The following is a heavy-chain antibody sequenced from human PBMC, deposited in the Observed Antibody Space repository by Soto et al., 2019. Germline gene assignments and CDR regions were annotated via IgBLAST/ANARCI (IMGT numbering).Heavy chain of an antibody. CDR3: ATVHAPRGITGSTEGYFDY. Sequence: QVQLVQSGAEVKKPGSSVKVSCKASGGSFSSYAIAWVRQAPGQGLEWMGGIIPIFRTPNYAQKFQGRVTITADKSTSTVYMELGRLTYEDTAVYYCATVHAPRGITGSTEGYFDYWGQGTLVTVSS. CDR2: IIPIFRTP. D-gene: IGHD1-20*01. J-gene: IGHJ4*02. CDR1: GGSFSSYA. V-gene: IGHV1-69*06.